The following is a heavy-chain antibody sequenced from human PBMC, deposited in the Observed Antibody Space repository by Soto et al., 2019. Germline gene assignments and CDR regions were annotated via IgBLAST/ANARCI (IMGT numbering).Heavy chain of an antibody. CDR2: ISAYNGNT. V-gene: IGHV1-18*01. Sequence: ASVKVSCKASGYTFTSYGISWVRQAPGQGLEWMGWISAYNGNTNYAQKLQGRVTMTTDTSTSTAYMELRSLRSDATAVYYCATHQVAARPTPRSPFDVCGQGTMGTVSS. J-gene: IGHJ3*01. CDR3: ATHQVAARPTPRSPFDV. D-gene: IGHD6-6*01. CDR1: GYTFTSYG.